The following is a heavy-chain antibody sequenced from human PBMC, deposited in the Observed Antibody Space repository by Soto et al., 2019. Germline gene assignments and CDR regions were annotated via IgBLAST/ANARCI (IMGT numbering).Heavy chain of an antibody. D-gene: IGHD2-2*03. Sequence: EVQLVESGGGSVQPGRSLRLSCEASGFSFDDYGMHWVRQGPGKGLEWVSGISWDSGDIYYVDSVKGRFTISRDNAKKSLYLQMNSLRTEDPALYYCARDNDLDRDGPFDYWGQGILVTVSS. CDR3: ARDNDLDRDGPFDY. V-gene: IGHV3-9*01. CDR1: GFSFDDYG. J-gene: IGHJ4*02. CDR2: ISWDSGDI.